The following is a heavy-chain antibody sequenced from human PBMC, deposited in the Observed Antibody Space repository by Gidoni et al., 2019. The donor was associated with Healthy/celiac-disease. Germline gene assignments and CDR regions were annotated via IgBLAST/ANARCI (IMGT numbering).Heavy chain of an antibody. CDR3: AKKLVLLWFGEVSWFDP. J-gene: IGHJ5*02. V-gene: IGHV3-23*04. Sequence: EVQLVESGGGLVQPGGSLSLSCASSGFTFSSYSMSWVRQAPGKGLEWVSAISGSGGSTYYADSVKGRFTISRDNSKNTLYLQMNSLRAEDTAVYYCAKKLVLLWFGEVSWFDPWGQGTLVTVSS. D-gene: IGHD3-10*01. CDR1: GFTFSSYS. CDR2: ISGSGGST.